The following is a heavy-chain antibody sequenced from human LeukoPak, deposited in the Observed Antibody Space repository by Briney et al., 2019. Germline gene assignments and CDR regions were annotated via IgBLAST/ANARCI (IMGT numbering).Heavy chain of an antibody. V-gene: IGHV3-48*01. D-gene: IGHD3-10*01. CDR1: GFTFGSYA. CDR3: ARGRYYSAGSGDSFDI. CDR2: ISSSSNII. J-gene: IGHJ3*02. Sequence: GGSLRLSCAASGFTFGSYAFNWVRQAPGRGLEWLSYISSSSNIIHYGDSLEGRLTISRDIAKKSEYLQMNSLRVEDTAVYYCARGRYYSAGSGDSFDIWGQGTLVTVSP.